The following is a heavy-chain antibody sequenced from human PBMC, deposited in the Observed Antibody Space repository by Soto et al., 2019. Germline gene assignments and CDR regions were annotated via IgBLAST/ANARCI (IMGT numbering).Heavy chain of an antibody. D-gene: IGHD2-15*01. CDR2: ISSSGSTI. J-gene: IGHJ4*02. V-gene: IGHV3-11*01. CDR1: GFTFSDYY. Sequence: PGGSLRLSCAASGFTFSDYYMSWIRQAPGKGLEWVSYISSSGSTIYYADSVKGRFTISRDNAKNSLYLQMNSPRAEDTAVYYCARALYCSGGSCHRLAFGYWGQGTLVTVSS. CDR3: ARALYCSGGSCHRLAFGY.